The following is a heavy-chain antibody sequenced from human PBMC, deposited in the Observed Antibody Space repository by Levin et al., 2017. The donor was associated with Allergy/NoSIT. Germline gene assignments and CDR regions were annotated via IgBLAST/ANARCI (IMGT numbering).Heavy chain of an antibody. J-gene: IGHJ4*02. CDR3: ARDHLSRNQNNGRWLRCLGY. CDR1: GFTFSDYY. CDR2: ISSSGSTI. V-gene: IGHV3-11*01. Sequence: GESLKISCAASGFTFSDYYMSWIRQAPGKGLEWVSYISSSGSTIYYADSVKGRFTISRDNAKNSLYLQMNSLRAEDTAVYYCARDHLSRNQNNGRWLRCLGYWGQGTLVTVSS. D-gene: IGHD5-12*01.